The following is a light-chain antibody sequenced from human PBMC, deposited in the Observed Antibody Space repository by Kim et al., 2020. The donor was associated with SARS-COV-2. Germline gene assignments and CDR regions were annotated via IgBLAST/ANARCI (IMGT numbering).Light chain of an antibody. CDR1: QSISTW. J-gene: IGKJ1*01. Sequence: DIQMTQSPSTLSASEGDRVTITCRASQSISTWLAWYQQKPGKAPKLLIYKASSLESGVPSRFSGSGPGTDFTLTVSSLQPDDFATYYCQQYNSYPWTFGQGTKVDIK. V-gene: IGKV1-5*03. CDR3: QQYNSYPWT. CDR2: KAS.